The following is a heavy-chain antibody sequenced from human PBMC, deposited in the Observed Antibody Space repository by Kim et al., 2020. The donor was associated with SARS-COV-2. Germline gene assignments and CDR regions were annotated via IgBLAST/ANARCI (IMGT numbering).Heavy chain of an antibody. D-gene: IGHD5-12*01. J-gene: IGHJ3*02. CDR3: ARRVVDTISGGMAFDI. CDR1: GGSISSYY. CDR2: IYYSGST. Sequence: SETLSLTCTVSGGSISSYYWSWIRQPPGKGLEWIGYIYYSGSTNYNPSLKSRVTISVDTSKNQFSLKLSSVTAADTAVYYCARRVVDTISGGMAFDIWGQGTMVTVSS. V-gene: IGHV4-59*01.